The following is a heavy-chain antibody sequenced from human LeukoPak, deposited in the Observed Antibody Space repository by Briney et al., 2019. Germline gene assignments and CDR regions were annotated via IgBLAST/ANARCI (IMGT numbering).Heavy chain of an antibody. D-gene: IGHD3-22*01. J-gene: IGHJ4*02. Sequence: GGSLRLSCAASGFTFSSYSMNWVRQAPGKGLEWVSSISSSSSYIYYADSVKGRFTISRDNAKNSLYLQMNSLRAEGTAVYYCARVDYDSSGYFDYWGQGTLVTVSS. V-gene: IGHV3-21*01. CDR2: ISSSSSYI. CDR3: ARVDYDSSGYFDY. CDR1: GFTFSSYS.